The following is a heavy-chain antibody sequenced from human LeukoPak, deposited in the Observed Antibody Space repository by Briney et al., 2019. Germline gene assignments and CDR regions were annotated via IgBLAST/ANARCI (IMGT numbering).Heavy chain of an antibody. CDR1: VGSLTRYY. V-gene: IGHV4-59*01. Sequence: PETLSLTRTVPVGSLTRYYQSWIRPTPGKGLELIVYYYYSWSSNHNPSLKSRVNISIATSKNQFTLRLRSVTAADTAVYYCVSGLWEVPGHHWGQGTLVTVSS. D-gene: IGHD1-26*01. J-gene: IGHJ5*02. CDR3: VSGLWEVPGHH. CDR2: YYYSWSS.